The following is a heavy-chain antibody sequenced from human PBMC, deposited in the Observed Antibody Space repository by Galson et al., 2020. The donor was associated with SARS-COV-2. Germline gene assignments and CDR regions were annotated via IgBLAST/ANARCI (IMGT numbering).Heavy chain of an antibody. D-gene: IGHD3-16*01. CDR1: GFTFSSYG. J-gene: IGHJ4*02. V-gene: IGHV3-33*01. CDR3: ARDPTGGNGYFDY. CDR2: IWYDGSNK. Sequence: GGYLRLSCAASGFTFSSYGMHWVRQAPGKGLEWVAVIWYDGSNKYYADSVKGRFTISRDISKNTLYLQMNGLRAEDTAVYYCARDPTGGNGYFDYWGQGTLVTVSS.